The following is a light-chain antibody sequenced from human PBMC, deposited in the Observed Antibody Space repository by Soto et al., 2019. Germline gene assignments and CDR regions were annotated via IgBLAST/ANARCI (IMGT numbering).Light chain of an antibody. CDR3: QQYQNYPYT. CDR2: RVS. CDR1: QKLGYW. Sequence: DVQMTQSPLTLSAAVGDRVTITCRASQKLGYWLAWYQQKPGKAPKPILYRVSSLQHDVPSRFSGSGSGTEFTLHISGLQPDDFATYYCQQYQNYPYTFGQGTKLAI. V-gene: IGKV1-5*03. J-gene: IGKJ2*01.